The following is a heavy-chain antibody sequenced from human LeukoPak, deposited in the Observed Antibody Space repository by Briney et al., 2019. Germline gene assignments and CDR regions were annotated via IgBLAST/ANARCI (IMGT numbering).Heavy chain of an antibody. D-gene: IGHD6-6*01. V-gene: IGHV4-61*09. CDR1: VGSISSGSYY. CDR2: IYTSGTT. J-gene: IGHJ4*02. Sequence: PSQTLSLTCTVSVGSISSGSYYWSWIRQPAGKGLDWIGHIYTSGTTTYNPSLKSRVTISLDPSKNQFSLKLSSVSAADSAVYYCARDTKCSSQPPDAFDSWGQGTLVTVSS. CDR3: ARDTKCSSQPPDAFDS.